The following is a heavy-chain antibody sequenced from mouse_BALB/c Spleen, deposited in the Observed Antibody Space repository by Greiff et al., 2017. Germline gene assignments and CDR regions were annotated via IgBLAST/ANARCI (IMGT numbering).Heavy chain of an antibody. D-gene: IGHD2-3*01. CDR2: INPDSSTI. CDR3: ARGYDGYYAWFAY. CDR1: GFDFSRYW. V-gene: IGHV4-1*02. J-gene: IGHJ3*01. Sequence: EVQLVESGGGLVQPGGSLKLSCAASGFDFSRYWMSWVRQAPGKGLEWIGEINPDSSTINYTPSLKDKFIISRDNAKNTLYLQMSKVRSEDTALYYCARGYDGYYAWFAYWGQGTLVTVSA.